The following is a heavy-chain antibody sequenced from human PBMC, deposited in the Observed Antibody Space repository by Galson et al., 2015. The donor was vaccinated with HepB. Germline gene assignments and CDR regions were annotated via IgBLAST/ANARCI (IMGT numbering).Heavy chain of an antibody. Sequence: SVKVSCKAPGDTLNIYGISWVRQAPGQGLEWMGGIIPIFETTKYAQKFQGRVTIIADDSTSTAYMELSGLRPEDTAVYYCARDTTMARGAANGMDVWGQGTTVTVSS. CDR2: IIPIFETT. V-gene: IGHV1-69*13. CDR1: GDTLNIYG. J-gene: IGHJ6*02. CDR3: ARDTTMARGAANGMDV. D-gene: IGHD3-10*01.